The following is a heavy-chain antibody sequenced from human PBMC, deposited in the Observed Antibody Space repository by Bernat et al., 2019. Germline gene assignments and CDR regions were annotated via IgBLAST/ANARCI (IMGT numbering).Heavy chain of an antibody. J-gene: IGHJ4*02. D-gene: IGHD5-18*01. Sequence: QVQLVQSGAEVKKPGASVKVSCKASGYTFTGYYMHWVRQAPGQGLEWMGWINPNSGGTNYAQKFQGWVTMTRDTSISTAYMELSRLRSDDTAVYYCARSLRGYSYGWEGSYYFDYWGQGTLVT. CDR2: INPNSGGT. CDR1: GYTFTGYY. V-gene: IGHV1-2*04. CDR3: ARSLRGYSYGWEGSYYFDY.